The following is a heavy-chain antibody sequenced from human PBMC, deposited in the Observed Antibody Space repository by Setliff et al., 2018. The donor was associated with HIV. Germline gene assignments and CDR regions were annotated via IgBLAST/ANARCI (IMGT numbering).Heavy chain of an antibody. V-gene: IGHV1-2*02. CDR1: GYTFSGYY. CDR2: SNPNSGGT. CDR3: AKGGPGSSWLGGWFDP. Sequence: ASVKVSCKASGYTFSGYYMNWVRKAPGQGLEWMGWSNPNSGGTNNAQKFQGRVTMTRDTSINTAYMELARLRSDDTAVYYCAKGGPGSSWLGGWFDPWGQGTLVTVSS. D-gene: IGHD6-13*01. J-gene: IGHJ5*02.